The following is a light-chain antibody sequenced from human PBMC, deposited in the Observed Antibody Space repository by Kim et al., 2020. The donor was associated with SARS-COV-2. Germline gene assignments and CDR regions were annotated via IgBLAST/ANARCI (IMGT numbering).Light chain of an antibody. CDR1: NSRSKN. J-gene: IGLJ2*01. CDR2: RDS. Sequence: VALRQTARISCGGNNSRSKNGYWYQQEPGQAPVLVIYRDSTRPSGIPERFSGSNSGNSATMTISRAQAGDEADYYCQVCDSSTVVFGGGTQLTVL. V-gene: IGLV3-9*01. CDR3: QVCDSSTVV.